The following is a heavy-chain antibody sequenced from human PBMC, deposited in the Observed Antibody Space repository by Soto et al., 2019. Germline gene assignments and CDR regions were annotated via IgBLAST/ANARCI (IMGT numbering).Heavy chain of an antibody. CDR1: GYTFTSYD. D-gene: IGHD1-26*01. V-gene: IGHV1-8*01. CDR3: ARGYSGSYYGRYYFDY. CDR2: MNPNSGNT. Sequence: QVQLVQSGAEVKKPGASVKVSCKASGYTFTSYDINWVRQATGQGLEWMGWMNPNSGNTGYAQKFQGRVTMTRNTSISTAYMDLSSLRSEDTAVYYCARGYSGSYYGRYYFDYWGQGTLVTVSS. J-gene: IGHJ4*02.